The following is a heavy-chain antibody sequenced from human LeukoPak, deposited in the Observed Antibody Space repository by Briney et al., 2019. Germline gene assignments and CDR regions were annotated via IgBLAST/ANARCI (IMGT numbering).Heavy chain of an antibody. J-gene: IGHJ4*02. D-gene: IGHD2-2*01. CDR1: GYTFTSYG. V-gene: IGHV1-69*13. CDR3: ARGPNFYRQLTPTSRHFDY. CDR2: IIPIFGTA. Sequence: ASVKVSCKASGYTFTSYGISWVRQAPGQGLEWMGGIIPIFGTANYAQKFQGRVTITADESTSTAYMELSSLRSEDTAVYYCARGPNFYRQLTPTSRHFDYWGQGTLVTVSS.